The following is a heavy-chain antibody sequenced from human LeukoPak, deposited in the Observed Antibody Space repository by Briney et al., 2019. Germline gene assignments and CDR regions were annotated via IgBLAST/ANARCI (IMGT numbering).Heavy chain of an antibody. J-gene: IGHJ3*02. D-gene: IGHD3-10*01. CDR3: ARGEYYYGSPYAFDI. CDR1: GYSISSGYY. CDR2: IYYSGST. Sequence: SETLSLTCSVSGYSISSGYYWGWIRQLPGKGLEWIGYIYYSGSTNYNPSLKSRVTISVDTSKNQFSLKLSSVTAADTAVYYCARGEYYYGSPYAFDIWGQGTMVTVSS. V-gene: IGHV4-61*01.